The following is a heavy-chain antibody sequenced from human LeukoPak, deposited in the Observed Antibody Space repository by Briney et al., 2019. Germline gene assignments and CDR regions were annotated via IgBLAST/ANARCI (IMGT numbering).Heavy chain of an antibody. CDR2: IKQDGSEK. Sequence: GGSLRLSCAASGFTFSSYWMSGVRQAPGKGLEWVANIKQDGSEKYYVDSVKGRFTISRDNAKNSLYLQMNSLRAEDTAVYYCARVTIFGVVDYWGQGTLVTVSS. V-gene: IGHV3-7*01. D-gene: IGHD3-3*01. CDR3: ARVTIFGVVDY. CDR1: GFTFSSYW. J-gene: IGHJ4*02.